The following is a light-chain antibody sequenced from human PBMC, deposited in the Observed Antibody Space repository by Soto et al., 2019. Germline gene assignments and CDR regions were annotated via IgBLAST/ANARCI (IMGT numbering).Light chain of an antibody. CDR3: TSFSSSTSLYV. CDR2: QVT. Sequence: QSALTQPASVSGSPGQSITISCTGTSSDLAIYNYVSWYQQQPGKAPKLMIYQVTIRPSGISNRFSGSKSGNTASLTISGLQAEDEADYYCTSFSSSTSLYVFGTGTKLTVL. J-gene: IGLJ1*01. CDR1: SSDLAIYNY. V-gene: IGLV2-14*01.